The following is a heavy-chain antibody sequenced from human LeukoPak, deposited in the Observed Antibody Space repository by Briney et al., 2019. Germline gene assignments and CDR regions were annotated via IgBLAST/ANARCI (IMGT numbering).Heavy chain of an antibody. Sequence: GASVKVSCKASGYTFTSYYMHWVRQAPGQGLEWMGRINPNSGGTNYAQKFQGRVTMTRDTSISTAYMELSRLRSDDTAVYYCARDRLAAAGTRADYWGQGTLVTVSS. J-gene: IGHJ4*02. CDR3: ARDRLAAAGTRADY. CDR1: GYTFTSYY. V-gene: IGHV1-2*06. D-gene: IGHD6-13*01. CDR2: INPNSGGT.